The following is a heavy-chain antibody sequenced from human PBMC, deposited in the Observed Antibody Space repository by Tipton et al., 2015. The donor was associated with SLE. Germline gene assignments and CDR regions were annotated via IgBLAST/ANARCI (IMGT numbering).Heavy chain of an antibody. CDR3: ARESRNYGAFDI. D-gene: IGHD3-16*01. CDR1: GGSFSGYY. CDR2: INHSGST. Sequence: LRLSCALYGGSFSGYYWNWIRQPPGKGLEWIGEINHSGSTNYNPSLKSRVTISVDTSKNQFSLKLSSVTAADTAVYYCARESRNYGAFDIWGPGTMVSVSS. J-gene: IGHJ3*02. V-gene: IGHV4-34*01.